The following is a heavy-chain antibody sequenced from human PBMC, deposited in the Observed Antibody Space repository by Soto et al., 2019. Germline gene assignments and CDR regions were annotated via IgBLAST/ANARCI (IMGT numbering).Heavy chain of an antibody. Sequence: ASVKVSCKASGYTFTSYGISWVRQAPGQGLEWMGWISAYNGNTNYAQKLQGRVTMTTDTSTSTAYMELRSLRSDDTAVYCCATFTESGLRGAFDIWGQGTMVTVSS. CDR2: ISAYNGNT. D-gene: IGHD3-3*01. J-gene: IGHJ3*02. V-gene: IGHV1-18*04. CDR3: ATFTESGLRGAFDI. CDR1: GYTFTSYG.